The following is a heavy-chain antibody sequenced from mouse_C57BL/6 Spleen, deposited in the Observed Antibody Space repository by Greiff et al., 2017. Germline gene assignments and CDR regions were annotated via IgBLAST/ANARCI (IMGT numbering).Heavy chain of an antibody. V-gene: IGHV1-52*01. Sequence: QVQLKQPGAELVRPGSSVKLSCKASGYTFTSYWMHWVKQRPIQGLEWIGNIDPSDSETHYNQKFKDKATLTVDKSSSTAYMQLSSLTSEDSAVYYCAREDDGYYLDYWGQGTTLTVSS. D-gene: IGHD2-3*01. CDR2: IDPSDSET. CDR3: AREDDGYYLDY. CDR1: GYTFTSYW. J-gene: IGHJ2*01.